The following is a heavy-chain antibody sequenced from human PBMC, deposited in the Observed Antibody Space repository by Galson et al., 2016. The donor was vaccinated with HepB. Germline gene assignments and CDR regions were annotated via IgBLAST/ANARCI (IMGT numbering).Heavy chain of an antibody. Sequence: SLRLSCAASRFTFSRYGMHWVRQAPGKGLEWVAGIWYDGSNKYYADSVKGRFTISRDNSKNTLYLQMNSLRAEDTAGYYCAREDPNVAVAALDYWGQGTLVTVSS. J-gene: IGHJ4*02. D-gene: IGHD6-19*01. CDR2: IWYDGSNK. CDR1: RFTFSRYG. V-gene: IGHV3-33*01. CDR3: AREDPNVAVAALDY.